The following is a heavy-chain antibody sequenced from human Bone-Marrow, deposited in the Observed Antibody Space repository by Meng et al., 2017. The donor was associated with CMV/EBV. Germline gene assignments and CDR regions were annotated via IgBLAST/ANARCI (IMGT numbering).Heavy chain of an antibody. J-gene: IGHJ5*02. CDR1: GGTFSSYA. V-gene: IGHV1-69*05. Sequence: SVKVSCKASGGTFSSYAISWVRQAPGQGLEWMGGIIPIFGTANYAQKFQGRVTITTDESTSTAYMELSSLRSEDTAVYYCARRGITMVRGATNWFDPWGQGTLVTVSS. CDR3: ARRGITMVRGATNWFDP. D-gene: IGHD3-10*01. CDR2: IIPIFGTA.